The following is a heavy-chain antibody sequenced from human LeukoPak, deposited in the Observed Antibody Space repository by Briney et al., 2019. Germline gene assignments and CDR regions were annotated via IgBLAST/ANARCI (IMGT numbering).Heavy chain of an antibody. J-gene: IGHJ4*02. D-gene: IGHD2-21*01. CDR3: AKSDCGTIGCKLLDY. CDR1: GFPFKNYA. CDR2: INSGGDAT. V-gene: IGHV3-23*01. Sequence: GGSLRLSCAGSGFPFKNYAMRWVRQAPGKGLEWVSAINSGGDATAYADSVRGRYPISRDNSKNTLSLQLNRLRADDTAIYYCAKSDCGTIGCKLLDYWGQGTLVTVSS.